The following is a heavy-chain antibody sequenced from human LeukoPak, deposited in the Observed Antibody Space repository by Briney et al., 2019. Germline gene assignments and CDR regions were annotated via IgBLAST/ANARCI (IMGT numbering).Heavy chain of an antibody. J-gene: IGHJ6*03. Sequence: SETLSLTCAVYGGSFSVYYWSWIRQPPGKGLEWIGQINHSGSTNYNPSLKSRITISVDTSKNQFSLKLSSVTAADTAVYYCARGWVAGSPSPSYYYYMDVWGKGTTVTVSS. CDR2: INHSGST. CDR1: GGSFSVYY. CDR3: ARGWVAGSPSPSYYYYMDV. V-gene: IGHV4-34*01. D-gene: IGHD6-19*01.